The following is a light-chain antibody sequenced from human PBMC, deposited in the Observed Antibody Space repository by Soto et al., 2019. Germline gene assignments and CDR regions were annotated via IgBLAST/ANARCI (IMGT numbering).Light chain of an antibody. CDR2: GAS. CDR1: QSVDTNY. CDR3: QQYGSSPET. V-gene: IGKV3-20*01. Sequence: EIVLTQSPGTLSLAPGERATLSCRASQSVDTNYLAWYQQRPGQAPRLLIYGASSRAAGIPDRFSGSGSGTDFTLTISRLEPEDLAVYYCQQYGSSPETFGQGTKVDIK. J-gene: IGKJ1*01.